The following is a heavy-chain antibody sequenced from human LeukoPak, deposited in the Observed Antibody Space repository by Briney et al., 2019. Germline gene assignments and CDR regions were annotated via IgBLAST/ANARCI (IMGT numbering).Heavy chain of an antibody. J-gene: IGHJ6*03. CDR2: ISASDDST. Sequence: PGGSLRLSCAASGFTFSTYSMNWVRQAPGKGLEWVSSISASDDSTYYPESVKGRFTISRDNSKNTLYLQMNSLSAEDTAVYYCAKDGLAGRYFYYYYMDVWGKGTTVTVSS. CDR1: GFTFSTYS. CDR3: AKDGLAGRYFYYYYMDV. V-gene: IGHV3-23*01.